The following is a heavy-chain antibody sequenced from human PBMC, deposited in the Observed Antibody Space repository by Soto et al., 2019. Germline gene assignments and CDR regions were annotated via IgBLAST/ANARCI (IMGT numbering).Heavy chain of an antibody. CDR3: SRDRWGSYSFDS. CDR2: IIPVFGTA. J-gene: IGHJ5*01. CDR1: GGVFRNYA. Sequence: QVQLVQSGAEVKKPGSSVKVSCKASGGVFRNYAINWVRQAPGQGLEWMGGIIPVFGTADYPQKFHGRVTITADESTTTAYIELTSLKTEAKAVYFCSRDRWGSYSFDSWGQGTLVTVAS. V-gene: IGHV1-69*01. D-gene: IGHD1-26*01.